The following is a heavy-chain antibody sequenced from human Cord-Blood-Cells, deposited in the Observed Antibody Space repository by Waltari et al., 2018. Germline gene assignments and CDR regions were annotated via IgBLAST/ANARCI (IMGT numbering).Heavy chain of an antibody. CDR2: ISWNSGSI. Sequence: EVQLVESGGGLVQPGRSLRLSCAASGFTFDDYAMHWVRQAPGKGLEWVSGISWNSGSIGYADSVKGRFTNSRDNAKNSLYLQMNSLRAEDTALYYCAKEYSSSDDAFDIWGQGTMVTVSS. CDR1: GFTFDDYA. CDR3: AKEYSSSDDAFDI. J-gene: IGHJ3*02. D-gene: IGHD6-6*01. V-gene: IGHV3-9*01.